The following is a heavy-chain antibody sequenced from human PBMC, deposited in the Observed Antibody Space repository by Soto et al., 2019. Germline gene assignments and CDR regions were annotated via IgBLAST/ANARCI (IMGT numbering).Heavy chain of an antibody. J-gene: IGHJ4*02. V-gene: IGHV1-3*01. CDR1: GYTLTSYG. Sequence: QVQYVQSGAEVREPGASVKISCKASGYTLTSYGLHWIYQAPGQSLEWLGWLGPVNGETRYSNKFRDRVAITSDTSANTSYIELSGLRPEDTAVYYCASDVASSIHVWGQGTLVTVSS. D-gene: IGHD5-18*01. CDR2: LGPVNGET. CDR3: ASDVASSIHV.